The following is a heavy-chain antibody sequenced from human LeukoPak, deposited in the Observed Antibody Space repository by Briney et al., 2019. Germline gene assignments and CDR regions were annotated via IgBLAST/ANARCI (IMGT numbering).Heavy chain of an antibody. CDR1: GDSFSRNTYS. V-gene: IGHV4-39*01. CDR2: IYYTGWT. D-gene: IGHD1-26*01. Sequence: SETLSLTCTVSGDSFSRNTYSWGWIRQPPGKGLEWIGSIYYTGWTFYNPSLKSRVTISVDTSKNQFSLKLSSVTAADTAVYYCARRGSMGGSFVGAFDIWGQGTMVTVSS. CDR3: ARRGSMGGSFVGAFDI. J-gene: IGHJ3*02.